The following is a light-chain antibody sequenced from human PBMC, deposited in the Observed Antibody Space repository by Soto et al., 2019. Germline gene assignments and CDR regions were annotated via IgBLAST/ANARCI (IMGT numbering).Light chain of an antibody. CDR2: AAS. J-gene: IGKJ4*01. V-gene: IGKV1-16*02. Sequence: DIQMTQSPSSLSASVGDRVTITCRASQGINNYVAWFQQKPGTAPKSLIYAASSLQSGAPSKFSGSGSGTDFTLTISSLQPEDSATYYCQQYNSYPLTFGGGTRVEI. CDR1: QGINNY. CDR3: QQYNSYPLT.